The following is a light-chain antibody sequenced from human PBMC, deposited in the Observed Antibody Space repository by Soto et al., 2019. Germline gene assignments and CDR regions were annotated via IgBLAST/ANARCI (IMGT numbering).Light chain of an antibody. CDR1: QNINNY. Sequence: DIQDTQSPSSLSASVGYRVTITCRSSQNINNYLNWYQQKPGKAPKLLISVESNLQSGVPSRFSGRGSGTEFTLTISSLQPEDFATYYCQQLYTTPLPFGGGLQGGYQ. V-gene: IGKV1-39*01. CDR3: QQLYTTPLP. CDR2: VES. J-gene: IGKJ4*02.